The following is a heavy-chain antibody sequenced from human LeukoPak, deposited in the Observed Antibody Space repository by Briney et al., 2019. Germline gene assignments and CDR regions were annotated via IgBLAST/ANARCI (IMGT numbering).Heavy chain of an antibody. V-gene: IGHV1-69*05. CDR2: IIPIFGTA. CDR3: ARGHCGGDCYNDAFDI. J-gene: IGHJ3*02. Sequence: SVKVSSKASGGTFSSYAISWVRQAPGQGLEWMGGIIPIFGTANYAQRFQGRVTITTDESTSTAYMELSSLRSEDTAVYYCARGHCGGDCYNDAFDIWGQGTMVTVSS. D-gene: IGHD2-21*01. CDR1: GGTFSSYA.